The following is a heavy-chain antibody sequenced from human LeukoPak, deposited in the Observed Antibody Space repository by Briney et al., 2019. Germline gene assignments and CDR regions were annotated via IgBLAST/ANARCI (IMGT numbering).Heavy chain of an antibody. CDR1: GGSFSGYY. V-gene: IGHV4-34*01. D-gene: IGHD6-19*01. J-gene: IGHJ4*02. Sequence: SGTLSLTCAVYGGSFSGYYWSWIRQPPGKGLEWIGEINHSGSTNYNPSLKSRVTISVDTSKNQFSLKLSSVTAADTAVYYCARGLGPVAVDYWGQGTLVTVSS. CDR3: ARGLGPVAVDY. CDR2: INHSGST.